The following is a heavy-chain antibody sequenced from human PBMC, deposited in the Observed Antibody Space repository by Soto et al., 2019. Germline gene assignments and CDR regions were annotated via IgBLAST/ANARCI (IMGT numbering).Heavy chain of an antibody. D-gene: IGHD5-18*01. J-gene: IGHJ4*02. CDR1: GHPFTDSS. CDR3: ARLGSYGTDYFDY. CDR2: IDPKDSYT. V-gene: IGHV5-10-1*01. Sequence: KVSCKASGHPFTDSSMHWVRQAPRQGLEWMGRIDPKDSYTNYSPSLQGHVTISVDKSISTAYLQGSSLKASDSAIYYCARLGSYGTDYFDYWGQGTLVTVSS.